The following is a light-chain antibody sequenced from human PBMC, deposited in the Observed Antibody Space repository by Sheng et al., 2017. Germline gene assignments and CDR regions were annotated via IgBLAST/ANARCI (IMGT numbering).Light chain of an antibody. J-gene: IGKJ1*01. CDR1: KSVGVD. CDR2: GAS. V-gene: IGKV3-20*01. CDR3: QQYDASPRT. Sequence: ETVMTQSPATLSVSPGERAILSCRASKSVGVDLAWYQQKPGQAPRLLIYGASSRATGIPDRFSGSGSGTDFTLTISRLEPEDSAVYYCQQYDASPRTFGQGTKVEIK.